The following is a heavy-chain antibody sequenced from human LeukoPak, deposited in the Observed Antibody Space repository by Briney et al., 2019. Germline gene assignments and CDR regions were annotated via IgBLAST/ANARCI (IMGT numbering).Heavy chain of an antibody. J-gene: IGHJ4*02. D-gene: IGHD3-22*01. CDR1: GGSFSGYY. CDR2: INHSGST. CDR3: ARGRTYYYDSSGYPY. Sequence: RSETLSLTCAVYGGSFSGYYWSWIRQPPGKGLEWIGEINHSGSTNYNPSLKSRVTISVDTSKNQFSLKLSSVTAADTAVYYCARGRTYYYDSSGYPYWGQGTLVTVSS. V-gene: IGHV4-34*01.